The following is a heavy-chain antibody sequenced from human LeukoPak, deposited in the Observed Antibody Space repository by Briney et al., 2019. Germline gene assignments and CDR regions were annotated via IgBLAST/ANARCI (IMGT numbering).Heavy chain of an antibody. D-gene: IGHD3-9*01. CDR1: GFTFSNYP. V-gene: IGHV3-49*04. CDR2: LGSTAYRGTT. CDR3: TRPYYDYLTGYYSDY. Sequence: GGSLRLSCTTSGFTFSNYPMSWVRQAPGKGLEWLALLGSTAYRGTTKYVASVKGRFTISRDDSKSIAYLQMNSLKTEDTAVYYCTRPYYDYLTGYYSDYCGQGALVTVSS. J-gene: IGHJ4*02.